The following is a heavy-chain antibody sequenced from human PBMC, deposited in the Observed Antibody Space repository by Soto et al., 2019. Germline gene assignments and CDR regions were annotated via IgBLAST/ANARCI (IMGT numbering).Heavy chain of an antibody. V-gene: IGHV4-31*03. J-gene: IGHJ5*02. CDR2: VHYSGNT. CDR3: ARNPIYGDYLGWFDP. D-gene: IGHD4-17*01. CDR1: GGSIDRGGSF. Sequence: QVQLQESGTGLVKPSQTLSLTCTVSGGSIDRGGSFWSWIRQHPGKGMEYIGYVHYSGNTYYNPSLRSRVTISVFTSQNQFSLKLTSVSAADTAVYYCARNPIYGDYLGWFDPWGQGTLVPVSS.